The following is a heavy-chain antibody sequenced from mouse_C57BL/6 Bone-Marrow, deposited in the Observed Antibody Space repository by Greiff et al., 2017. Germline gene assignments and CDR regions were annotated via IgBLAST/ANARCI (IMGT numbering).Heavy chain of an antibody. CDR3: AIQVIYYYGCSYGWFAY. CDR1: GFTFSSYG. Sequence: EVKLVESGGDLVKPGGSLKLSCAASGFTFSSYGMPWVRQTPDKRLEWVATISSGGSYTYYPDSVKGRFTISRDNAKNTLYLQMGSLKSEDTALYYCAIQVIYYYGCSYGWFAYWGQGTLVTVSA. V-gene: IGHV5-6*01. CDR2: ISSGGSYT. J-gene: IGHJ3*01. D-gene: IGHD1-1*01.